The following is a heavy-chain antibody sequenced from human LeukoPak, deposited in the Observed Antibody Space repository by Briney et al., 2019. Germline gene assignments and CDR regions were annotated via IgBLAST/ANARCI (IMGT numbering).Heavy chain of an antibody. Sequence: GGSLRLSSAASGFTFTTYEMNCVRQAPRKGLEWVSYISNTGISINYADSVKGRFTISRDDAKNSLYLQMNSLRVDDTAVYYFARRRNIALDYWGQGTLVTVSS. CDR1: GFTFTTYE. CDR3: ARRRNIALDY. D-gene: IGHD2/OR15-2a*01. V-gene: IGHV3-48*03. J-gene: IGHJ4*02. CDR2: ISNTGISI.